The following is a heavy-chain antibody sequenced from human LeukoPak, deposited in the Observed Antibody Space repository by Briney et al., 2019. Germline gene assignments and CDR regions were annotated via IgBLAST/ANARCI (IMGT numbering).Heavy chain of an antibody. Sequence: GGSLRLSCAASGFTFDDYGMSWVRQAPGKGLEWVSAISGSGGSTYYADSVKGRFTISRDNSKNTLYLQMNSLRAEDTAVYYCAKDDYVWGSYRHFDYWGQGTLVTVSS. D-gene: IGHD3-16*02. CDR1: GFTFDDYG. J-gene: IGHJ4*02. CDR2: ISGSGGST. CDR3: AKDDYVWGSYRHFDY. V-gene: IGHV3-23*01.